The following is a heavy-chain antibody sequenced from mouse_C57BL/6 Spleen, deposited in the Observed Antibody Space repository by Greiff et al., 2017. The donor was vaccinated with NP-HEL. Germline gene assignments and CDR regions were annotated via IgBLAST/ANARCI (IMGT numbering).Heavy chain of an antibody. CDR1: GYAFSSSW. CDR2: IYPGDGDT. CDR3: ARKGYSNYVDYAMDY. D-gene: IGHD2-5*01. V-gene: IGHV1-82*01. Sequence: VQLQESGPELVKPGASVKISCKASGYAFSSSWMNWVKQRPGKGLEWIGRIYPGDGDTNYNGKFKGKATLTADKSSSTAYMQLSSLTSEDSAVYFCARKGYSNYVDYAMDYWGQGTSVTVSS. J-gene: IGHJ4*01.